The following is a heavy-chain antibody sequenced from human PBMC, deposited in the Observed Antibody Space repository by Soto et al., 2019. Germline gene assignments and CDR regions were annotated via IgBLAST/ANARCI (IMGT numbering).Heavy chain of an antibody. V-gene: IGHV4-34*01. J-gene: IGHJ6*03. CDR1: GGSLSGYF. CDR3: ASYHYYDFWIGSRHYLDV. CDR2: INHSGST. D-gene: IGHD3-3*01. Sequence: QVHLEQWGAGLLKPSETLSLTCAVYGGSLSGYFWSWVRQPPGTGLEWSGEINHSGSTNYNPSLKSRVTISADTSKHQFSLRLSSVTAADSAIYYCASYHYYDFWIGSRHYLDVWGKGTTVTFSS.